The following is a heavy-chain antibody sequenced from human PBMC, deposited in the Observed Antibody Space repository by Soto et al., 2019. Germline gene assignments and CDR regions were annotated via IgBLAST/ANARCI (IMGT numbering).Heavy chain of an antibody. Sequence: GASVKVSCKASGYTFTSYDINWVRQATGQGLEWMGWMNPNSGNTGYAQKFQGRVTMTRNTSISTAYMELSSLRFEDTAVYYCAREHSSSWRFDYWGQGTLVTVSS. J-gene: IGHJ4*02. CDR1: GYTFTSYD. D-gene: IGHD6-13*01. V-gene: IGHV1-8*01. CDR3: AREHSSSWRFDY. CDR2: MNPNSGNT.